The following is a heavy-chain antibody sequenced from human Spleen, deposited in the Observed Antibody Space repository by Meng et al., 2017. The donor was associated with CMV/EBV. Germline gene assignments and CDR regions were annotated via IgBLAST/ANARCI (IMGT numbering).Heavy chain of an antibody. Sequence: SCKGSGYTFTSYWIGWVRQMPGKGLEWMGIIYPGDSDTRYSPSFQGQVTISADRSISTAYLQWSSLKASDTAMYYCARLENARTFDYWGQGTLVTVSS. CDR1: GYTFTSYW. CDR3: ARLENARTFDY. V-gene: IGHV5-51*01. D-gene: IGHD1-1*01. CDR2: IYPGDSDT. J-gene: IGHJ4*02.